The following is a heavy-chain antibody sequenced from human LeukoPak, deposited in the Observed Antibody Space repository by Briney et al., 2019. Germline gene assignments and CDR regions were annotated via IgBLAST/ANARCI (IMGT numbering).Heavy chain of an antibody. CDR1: GGTFSSYA. V-gene: IGHV1-69*13. J-gene: IGHJ4*02. CDR2: IIPIFGTA. CDR3: ARDQFLYGSSTSCYFDY. D-gene: IGHD2-2*01. Sequence: SVKVSCKASGGTFSSYAISWVRRAPGQGLEWMGGIIPIFGTANYAQKFQGRVTITADESTSTAYMELSSLRSEDTAVYYCARDQFLYGSSTSCYFDYWGQGTLVTVSS.